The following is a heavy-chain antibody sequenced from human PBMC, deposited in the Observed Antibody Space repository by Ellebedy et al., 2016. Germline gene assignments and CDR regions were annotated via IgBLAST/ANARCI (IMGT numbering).Heavy chain of an antibody. V-gene: IGHV4-34*01. Sequence: SETLSLTXGVYGGSISGYDWSWIRQPPGQGLEWIGEINHSGSTSYNPSLKSRVTISVDTSKNQLSLKLNSVTAADTAVYYCARVRYDYVWGSYRPWHDYWGQGTLVTVSS. D-gene: IGHD3-16*02. CDR3: ARVRYDYVWGSYRPWHDY. J-gene: IGHJ4*02. CDR1: GGSISGYD. CDR2: INHSGST.